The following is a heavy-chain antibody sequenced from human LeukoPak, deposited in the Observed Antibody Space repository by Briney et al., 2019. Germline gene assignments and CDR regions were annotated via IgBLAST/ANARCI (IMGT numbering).Heavy chain of an antibody. J-gene: IGHJ4*02. V-gene: IGHV3-23*01. CDR2: INDSGGST. CDR1: GFTFSSYA. CDR3: AKPAISSRGWYYDY. Sequence: GGSLRLPCAASGFTFSSYAMSWVRQAPGKGLEWVSAINDSGGSTYYADSVKGRFTISRDNSKNTLYLQMNSLRAEDTAVYYCAKPAISSRGWYYDYWGQGTLVTVSP. D-gene: IGHD6-19*01.